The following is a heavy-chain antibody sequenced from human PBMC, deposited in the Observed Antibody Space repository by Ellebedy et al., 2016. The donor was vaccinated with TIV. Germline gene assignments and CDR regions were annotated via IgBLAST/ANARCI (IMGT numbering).Heavy chain of an antibody. CDR2: IYSSGNT. D-gene: IGHD2-21*01. J-gene: IGHJ4*02. V-gene: IGHV4-30-4*01. Sequence: SETLSLTCTVFGGPINSGAYYWSWIRQPPGKGLEWIGYIYSSGNTNYNPSLKSRVTISVDTSKNQFSLNLNSVTAAEPAAYYCSRGGKFSPGLWYFDYWGQGTLVNVSS. CDR1: GGPINSGAYY. CDR3: SRGGKFSPGLWYFDY.